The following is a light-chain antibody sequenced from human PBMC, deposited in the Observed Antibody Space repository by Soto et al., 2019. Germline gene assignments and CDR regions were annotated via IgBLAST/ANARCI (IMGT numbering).Light chain of an antibody. CDR2: DAT. Sequence: ETVMTHSPATLSVSPGERATLSCRASQSVYSSLAWYQQKPGQAPRLLIYDATSRATGIPDRFSGSGSGTDFTLTINRLEPEDFAVYYCQQYGSTPVTFGQGTKVDIK. V-gene: IGKV3-20*01. CDR3: QQYGSTPVT. J-gene: IGKJ1*01. CDR1: QSVYSS.